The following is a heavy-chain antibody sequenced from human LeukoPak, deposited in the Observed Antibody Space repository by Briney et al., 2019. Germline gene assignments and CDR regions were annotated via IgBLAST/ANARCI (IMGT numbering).Heavy chain of an antibody. V-gene: IGHV3-74*01. D-gene: IGHD3-10*01. CDR2: ISIDGSYT. J-gene: IGHJ4*02. CDR1: GFGFSDYW. CDR3: LFASGSYYTAFHY. Sequence: GGSLRLPCAASGFGFSDYWMHWVRQVPGRGPVWVSHISIDGSYTNYADSVKGRFTISRDNAKNTLYLEMNSLRAEDTAVYYCLFASGSYYTAFHYWGPGTLVTVSS.